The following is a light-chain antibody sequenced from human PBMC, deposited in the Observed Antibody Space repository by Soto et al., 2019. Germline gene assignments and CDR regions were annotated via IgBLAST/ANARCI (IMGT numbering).Light chain of an antibody. CDR2: GAT. Sequence: EIVFTQCPATLSLSPGERATLSCRASQGVSSYLAWYQQRRGQAPRLLIYGATSRATGIPDRFSGSGSGTDFTLTISRREPADFAVYYCHQYGSSPATFGQGTKVDIK. CDR3: HQYGSSPAT. CDR1: QGVSSY. J-gene: IGKJ1*01. V-gene: IGKV3-20*01.